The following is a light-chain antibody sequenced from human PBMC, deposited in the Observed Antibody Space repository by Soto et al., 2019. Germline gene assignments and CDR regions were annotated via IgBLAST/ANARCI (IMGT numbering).Light chain of an antibody. CDR2: WAS. V-gene: IGKV4-1*01. CDR1: RSVLYKSNNKNH. CDR3: QQSYSNIYT. J-gene: IGKJ2*01. Sequence: VLTHSPESLVVSLGGVATMSFKCVRSVLYKSNNKNHLAWYQQKPGQPPQLIIYWASTRESGVPERFSGSGSGTDFTLTISSLQTEDFATYYCQQSYSNIYTFGQGTKV.